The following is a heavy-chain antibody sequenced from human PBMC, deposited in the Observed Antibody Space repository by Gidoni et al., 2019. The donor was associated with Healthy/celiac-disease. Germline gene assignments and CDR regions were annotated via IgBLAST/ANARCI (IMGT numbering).Heavy chain of an antibody. V-gene: IGHV3-9*01. CDR2: ISWNSGSI. D-gene: IGHD3-3*01. CDR1: GFTFDDYA. Sequence: EVQLVESGGGLVQPGRSLRLSCAASGFTFDDYAMHWVRQAPGKGLEWVSGISWNSGSIGYADSVKGRFTISRDNAKNSLYLQMNSLRAEDTALYYCAKDSSTYYDFWSGYKGPLNPYYFDYWGQGTLVTVSS. J-gene: IGHJ4*02. CDR3: AKDSSTYYDFWSGYKGPLNPYYFDY.